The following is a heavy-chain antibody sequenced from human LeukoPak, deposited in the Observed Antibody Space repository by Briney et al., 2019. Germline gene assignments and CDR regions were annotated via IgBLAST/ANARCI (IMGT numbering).Heavy chain of an antibody. D-gene: IGHD6-19*01. V-gene: IGHV4-4*02. CDR2: FHQSVST. Sequence: SETLTLTCAVSGDSISSDKWWSWVRQPPGKGLEYIGEFHQSVSTNYNPSLKSRLTISVDKSKNQFSLKLSSVTAADTAVYYCACHSGWSGPSEWGQGTLVTVSS. J-gene: IGHJ4*02. CDR1: GDSISSDKW. CDR3: ACHSGWSGPSE.